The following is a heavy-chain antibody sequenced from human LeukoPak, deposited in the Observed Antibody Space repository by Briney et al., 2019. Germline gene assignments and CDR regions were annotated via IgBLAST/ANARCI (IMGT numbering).Heavy chain of an antibody. J-gene: IGHJ4*02. Sequence: ASVKVSCKASGYTFTSYDINWLRQASGQGLEWTGWMNPNSGNTGYAQKFQGRFTMTWDTSISTAYMELSSLRSDDTAVYYCAREYRRQPDWGQGTLVTVSS. V-gene: IGHV1-8*01. D-gene: IGHD5-12*01. CDR2: MNPNSGNT. CDR1: GYTFTSYD. CDR3: AREYRRQPD.